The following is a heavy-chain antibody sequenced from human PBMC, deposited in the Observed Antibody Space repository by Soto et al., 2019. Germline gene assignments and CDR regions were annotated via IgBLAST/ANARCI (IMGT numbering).Heavy chain of an antibody. J-gene: IGHJ6*02. CDR2: SNPNSGDT. V-gene: IGHV1-2*02. Sequence: QVQLVQSGAEVKKPGASVKVSCETSGYTFPVSYTHWLRQAPGQGLEWMGWSNPNSGDTNYAHKFEGRVTMTRESSAGTAYMEMCGLRSDDTAVYFCARESAGKTLYGMDVWGQGTTFTFSS. CDR1: GYTFPVSY. CDR3: ARESAGKTLYGMDV. D-gene: IGHD1-1*01.